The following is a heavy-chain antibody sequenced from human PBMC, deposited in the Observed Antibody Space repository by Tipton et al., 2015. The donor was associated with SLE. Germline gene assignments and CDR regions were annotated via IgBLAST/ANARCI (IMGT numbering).Heavy chain of an antibody. Sequence: TLSLTCTVSGGSISSGGYYWSWIRQHPGKGLEWIGYIYYSGSTNYNPSLKSRVTISVDTSKNQFSLKLSSVTAADTAVYYCARQYYYYYGMDVWGQGTTVTVSS. CDR3: ARQYYYYYGMDV. CDR1: GGSISSGGYY. V-gene: IGHV4-61*08. J-gene: IGHJ6*02. CDR2: IYYSGST.